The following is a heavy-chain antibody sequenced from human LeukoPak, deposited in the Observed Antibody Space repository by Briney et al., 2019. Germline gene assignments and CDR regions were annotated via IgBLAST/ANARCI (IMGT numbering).Heavy chain of an antibody. CDR3: ARGYSYDY. V-gene: IGHV3-30*02. CDR1: GFTFSSYG. D-gene: IGHD5-12*01. CDR2: IRYDGGNK. Sequence: GGSLRLSCAASGFTFSSYGMHWVRQAPGKGLEWVAFIRYDGGNKYYADSMKGRYTISRDNAKNSVYLQMNNLRAEDTAVYYCARGYSYDYWGQGTLVTVSS. J-gene: IGHJ4*02.